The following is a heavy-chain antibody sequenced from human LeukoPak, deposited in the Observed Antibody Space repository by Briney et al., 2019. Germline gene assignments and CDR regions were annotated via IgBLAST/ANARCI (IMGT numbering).Heavy chain of an antibody. CDR3: ARDLSFGEFLGPSDY. CDR1: GYTFTGYY. CDR2: INPNSGGT. V-gene: IGHV1-2*02. J-gene: IGHJ4*02. D-gene: IGHD3-10*01. Sequence: ASVNVSCKASGYTFTGYYMHWVRQAPGQGLEWRGWINPNSGGTNYAQKFQGRVTMTRDTSISTAYMELSRLRSDDTAVYYCARDLSFGEFLGPSDYWGQGTLVTVSS.